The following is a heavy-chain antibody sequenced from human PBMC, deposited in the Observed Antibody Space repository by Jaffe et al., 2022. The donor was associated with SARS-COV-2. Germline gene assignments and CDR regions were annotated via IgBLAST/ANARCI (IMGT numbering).Heavy chain of an antibody. CDR3: AKPTPPSGPNLYDAFDI. J-gene: IGHJ3*02. V-gene: IGHV3-23*01. CDR2: ISGSGGST. D-gene: IGHD3-3*01. Sequence: EVQLLESGGGLVQPGGSLRLSCAASGFTFSSYAMSWVRQAPGKGLEWVSAISGSGGSTYYADSVKGRFTISRDNSKNTLYLQMNSLRAEDTAVYYCAKPTPPSGPNLYDAFDIWGQGTMVTVSS. CDR1: GFTFSSYA.